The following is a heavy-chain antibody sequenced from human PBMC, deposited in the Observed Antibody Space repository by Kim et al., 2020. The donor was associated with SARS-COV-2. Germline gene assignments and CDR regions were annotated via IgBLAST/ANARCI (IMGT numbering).Heavy chain of an antibody. CDR2: ISSSSSYI. CDR3: ARDVVGDYGNYYYYGMDV. CDR1: GFTFSSYS. V-gene: IGHV3-21*01. J-gene: IGHJ6*02. D-gene: IGHD4-17*01. Sequence: GGSLRLSCAASGFTFSSYSMNWVRQAPGKGLEWVSSISSSSSYIYYADSVKGRFTISRDNAKNSLYLQMNSLRAEDTAVYYCARDVVGDYGNYYYYGMDVWGQGTTVTVSS.